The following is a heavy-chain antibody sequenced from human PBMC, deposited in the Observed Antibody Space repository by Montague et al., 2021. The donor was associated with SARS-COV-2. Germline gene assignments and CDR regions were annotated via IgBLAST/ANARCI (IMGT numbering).Heavy chain of an antibody. V-gene: IGHV6-1*01. D-gene: IGHD4-17*01. Sequence: CAISGDSVWSNTAARNWIRQSPSGGPEWLGRTNYRSKWTSDYATSVEGRISIDPDTSKNQFFLHLRSVTPEDTGVYYCVRDTGSAQAGFDAWGQGTLVTVSS. CDR3: VRDTGSAQAGFDA. J-gene: IGHJ4*02. CDR1: GDSVWSNTAA. CDR2: TNYRSKWTS.